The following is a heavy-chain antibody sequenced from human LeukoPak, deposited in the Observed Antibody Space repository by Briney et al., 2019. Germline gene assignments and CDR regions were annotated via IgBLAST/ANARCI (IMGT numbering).Heavy chain of an antibody. CDR1: GGSISSSSYY. V-gene: IGHV4-39*01. CDR3: ARGGYSSGWLTYNWFDP. D-gene: IGHD6-19*01. J-gene: IGHJ5*02. Sequence: SETLSLTCTVSGGSISSSSYYWGWIRQPPGKGLERIGSIYYSGSTYYNPSLKSRVTISVDTSKNQFSLKLSSVTAADTAVFYCARGGYSSGWLTYNWFDPWGQGTLVTVSS. CDR2: IYYSGST.